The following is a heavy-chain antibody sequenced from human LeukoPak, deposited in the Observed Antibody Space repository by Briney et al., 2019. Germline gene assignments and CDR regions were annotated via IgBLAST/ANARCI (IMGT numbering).Heavy chain of an antibody. V-gene: IGHV3-7*01. J-gene: IGHJ4*02. CDR3: ARAWYSGSYFRTNPFDY. Sequence: GGSLRLSCAASGFTFSSYWMSWVRQAPGKGLEWVANIKQDGSEKYYVDSVKGRFTISRDNAKNSLYLQMNSLRAEDTAVYYCARAWYSGSYFRTNPFDYWGQGTLVTVSS. D-gene: IGHD1-26*01. CDR2: IKQDGSEK. CDR1: GFTFSSYW.